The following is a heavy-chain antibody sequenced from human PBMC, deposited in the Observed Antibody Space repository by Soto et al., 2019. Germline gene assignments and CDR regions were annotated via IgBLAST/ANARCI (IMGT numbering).Heavy chain of an antibody. CDR3: ARGYPGSGTYYKDPFDV. V-gene: IGHV5-51*01. Sequence: GESLKISCKGSGYSFSSYWIGWVRQMPGKGLEWMGIIYPGDSDRRYSPSFQGQVTISADKSSSTAYLQWSSLKASDTAMYYCARGYPGSGTYYKDPFDVWGQGTMVTVSS. J-gene: IGHJ3*01. D-gene: IGHD3-10*01. CDR2: IYPGDSDR. CDR1: GYSFSSYW.